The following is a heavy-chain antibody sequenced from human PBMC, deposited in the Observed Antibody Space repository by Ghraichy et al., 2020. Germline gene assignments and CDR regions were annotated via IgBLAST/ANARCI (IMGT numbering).Heavy chain of an antibody. CDR2: IGIKVYGVTT. V-gene: IGHV3-49*03. D-gene: IGHD3-22*01. Sequence: GESLRLSCTTSGFTFGDYAMSWFRQATGKGLEWVGFIGIKVYGVTTEYAASVKDRFTISRDDSKSIAYLQMNSLKTEDSAVYYCARMHYYDSSGYHYIYYYYYYMGVWGKGTTVTVSS. CDR3: ARMHYYDSSGYHYIYYYYYYMGV. J-gene: IGHJ6*03. CDR1: GFTFGDYA.